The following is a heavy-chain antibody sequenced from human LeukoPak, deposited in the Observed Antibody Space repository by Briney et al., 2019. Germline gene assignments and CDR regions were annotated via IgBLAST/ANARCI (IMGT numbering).Heavy chain of an antibody. D-gene: IGHD3-9*01. CDR1: GGSITSSY. V-gene: IGHV4-59*01. CDR3: ARGRYSAGDNWFDP. J-gene: IGHJ5*02. CDR2: IHYTGST. Sequence: SETLSLACTVSGGSITSSYWSWIRQSPGKGLEWIGYIHYTGSTNYNPSLKSRVTMLIDTSKNQFSLKLSSVTAADTAVYYCARGRYSAGDNWFDPWGQGTLVTVSS.